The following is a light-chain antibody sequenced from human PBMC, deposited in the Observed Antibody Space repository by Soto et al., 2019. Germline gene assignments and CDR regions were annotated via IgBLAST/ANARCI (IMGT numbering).Light chain of an antibody. CDR3: CSYRSSIIPVV. J-gene: IGLJ2*01. CDR2: DVS. Sequence: QSALTQPRSVSGSPGQSVTISCTGTSSDVGGYNYVSWYQQHPGKAPKLMIYDVSKRPSGVPDRFSGSKSGNTASLTISGLQAEDEADYYCCSYRSSIIPVVFGGGTQLTVL. V-gene: IGLV2-11*01. CDR1: SSDVGGYNY.